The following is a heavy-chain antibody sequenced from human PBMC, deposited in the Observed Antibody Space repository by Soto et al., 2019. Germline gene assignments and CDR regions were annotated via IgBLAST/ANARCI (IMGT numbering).Heavy chain of an antibody. CDR3: AKDYYYGEHDGYFDY. V-gene: IGHV3-30*18. Sequence: PGGSLRLSCAASGFTLSSYGMHWVRRAPGKGLEWVAVISYDGSNKYYADSVKGRFTISRDNSKNTLYLQMNSLRAEDTAVYYCAKDYYYGEHDGYFDYGGQGTLVTVSA. CDR1: GFTLSSYG. D-gene: IGHD3-22*01. CDR2: ISYDGSNK. J-gene: IGHJ4*02.